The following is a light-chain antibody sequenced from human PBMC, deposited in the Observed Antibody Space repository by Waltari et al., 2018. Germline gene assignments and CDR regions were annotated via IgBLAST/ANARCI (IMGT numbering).Light chain of an antibody. V-gene: IGLV2-23*01. J-gene: IGLJ2*01. CDR2: ADC. CDR3: CSYAGSSTVK. CDR1: SSDVGSYKL. Sequence: QSALTQPASVSGSPGQSITISCTGTSSDVGSYKLVSWYQQHPGKAPRLMIYADCNRPPGSSKRFSGSKSGNTASLTISGLQAEDEAAYYCCSYAGSSTVKFGEGTYLTVL.